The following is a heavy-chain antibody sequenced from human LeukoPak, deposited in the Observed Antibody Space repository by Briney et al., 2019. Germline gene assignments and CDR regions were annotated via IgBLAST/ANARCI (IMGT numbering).Heavy chain of an antibody. J-gene: IGHJ4*02. CDR2: IYHSGST. D-gene: IGHD3-10*01. CDR1: SYSISSGYY. CDR3: ARHGYGWGSYSLTTYFDY. V-gene: IGHV4-38-2*01. Sequence: SETLSLTCAVSSYSISSGYYWGWIRQPPGKGLEWIGSIYHSGSTFYNPSLKSRVTISVDTSKNQFSLKLSSVTAADTAVYYCARHGYGWGSYSLTTYFDYWGQGTLVPVSS.